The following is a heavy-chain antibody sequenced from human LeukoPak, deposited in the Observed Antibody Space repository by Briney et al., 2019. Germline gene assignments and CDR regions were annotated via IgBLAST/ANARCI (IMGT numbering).Heavy chain of an antibody. Sequence: GGSLRLSCAASGFTFSSYSMNWVRQAPGKGLEWVSYISSSSSTIYYADSVKGRFTISRDNAKNSLYLQMNSLRAEDTAVYYCARGSSWDNFDYWGQGTLVTVSS. CDR2: ISSSSSTI. J-gene: IGHJ4*02. CDR3: ARGSSWDNFDY. V-gene: IGHV3-48*04. CDR1: GFTFSSYS. D-gene: IGHD6-13*01.